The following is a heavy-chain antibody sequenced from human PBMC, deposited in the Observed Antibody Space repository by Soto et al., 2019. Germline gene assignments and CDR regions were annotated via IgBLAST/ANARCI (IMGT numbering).Heavy chain of an antibody. CDR2: ISGSGGTT. CDR1: GFTFSSYA. V-gene: IGHV3-23*01. CDR3: AKTANGWFSAFDI. Sequence: EVQLLESGGGLVQPGGSLRLSCAASGFTFSSYAMSWVRQAPGKGLEWVSDISGSGGTTYYADSVKGRFTFSRDNSKNTQYLQMNSLRAEDTAVYYCAKTANGWFSAFDIWGQGTMVTVSS. D-gene: IGHD6-19*01. J-gene: IGHJ3*02.